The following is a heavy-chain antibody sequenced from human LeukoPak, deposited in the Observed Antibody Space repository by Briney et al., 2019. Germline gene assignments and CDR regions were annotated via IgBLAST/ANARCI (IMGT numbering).Heavy chain of an antibody. V-gene: IGHV1-2*06. CDR1: GYTSTAYY. CDR2: INPNSGGT. CDR3: AREENCSGGSCYYY. D-gene: IGHD2-15*01. Sequence: ASVKVSCKASGYTSTAYYMHWVRQAPGQGLEWIGRINPNSGGTNYAQKFQGRVTMTRDTSISTAYMELSRLTSDDTAVYYCAREENCSGGSCYYYWGQGTLVTVSS. J-gene: IGHJ4*02.